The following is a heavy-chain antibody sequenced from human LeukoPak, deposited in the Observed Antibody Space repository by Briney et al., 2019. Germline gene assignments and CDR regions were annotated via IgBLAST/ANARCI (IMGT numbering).Heavy chain of an antibody. Sequence: SETLSLTCTVSGGSISSYYLSWIRQPPGKGLEWIGYIYYSGSTNYNPSLKSRVTISSDTSNNHSSLKLSSVTAADTGVYYCARETGAFDIWGQGTMVTVSS. J-gene: IGHJ3*02. CDR2: IYYSGST. V-gene: IGHV4-59*01. CDR1: GGSISSYY. CDR3: ARETGAFDI.